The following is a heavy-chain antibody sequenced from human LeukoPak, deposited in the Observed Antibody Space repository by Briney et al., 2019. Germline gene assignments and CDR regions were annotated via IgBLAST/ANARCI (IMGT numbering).Heavy chain of an antibody. CDR2: IYYSGST. V-gene: IGHV4-59*01. Sequence: SETLSLTCTVSGGSISSYYWSWIQQPPGKGLEWIGYIYYSGSTNYNPSLKSRVTISVDTSKNQFSLKLSSVTAADTAVYYCARQAPTATYYDFWSGYYTSYYFDYWGQGTLVTVSS. J-gene: IGHJ4*02. CDR1: GGSISSYY. D-gene: IGHD3-3*01. CDR3: ARQAPTATYYDFWSGYYTSYYFDY.